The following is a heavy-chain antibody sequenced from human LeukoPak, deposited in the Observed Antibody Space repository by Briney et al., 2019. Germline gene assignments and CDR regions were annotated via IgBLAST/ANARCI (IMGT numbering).Heavy chain of an antibody. J-gene: IGHJ5*02. CDR3: ARDLGQYYDTSDNWFDP. CDR2: INSDGINT. V-gene: IGHV3-74*01. CDR1: GFTFSSYW. D-gene: IGHD3-22*01. Sequence: GGSLRLSCAASGFTFSSYWMHWVRQAPGKGLVWVSRINSDGINTSYADSVKGQFTISRDNAKNTLNLQMNSLRAEDTAVYYCARDLGQYYDTSDNWFDPWGQGTLVTVSS.